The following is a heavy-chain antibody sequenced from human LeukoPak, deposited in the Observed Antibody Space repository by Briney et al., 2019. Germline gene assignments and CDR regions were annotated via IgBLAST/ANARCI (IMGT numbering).Heavy chain of an antibody. V-gene: IGHV3-23*01. Sequence: GGSLRLSCADSGYTFSSYAISWVRQAPGKGLEWVSAISAGGGTTYYADSVKGRFTISRDKSKNTLYLQMNSLRAEDTAVYYCAKGYYYGSGSFRSFDPWGQGALVTVSS. CDR2: ISAGGGTT. D-gene: IGHD3-10*01. CDR3: AKGYYYGSGSFRSFDP. CDR1: GYTFSSYA. J-gene: IGHJ5*02.